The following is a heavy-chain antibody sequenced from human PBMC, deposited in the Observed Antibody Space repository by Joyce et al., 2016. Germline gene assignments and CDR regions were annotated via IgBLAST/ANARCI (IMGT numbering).Heavy chain of an antibody. J-gene: IGHJ4*02. CDR3: ARDLSGGWSLDY. CDR1: GYTFTNHH. V-gene: IGHV1-46*01. CDR2: INPRGDGK. Sequence: QVQLVQSGAEVKEPGASVKVSCKASGYTFTNHHMHWVRQAPGQGIEWMGIINPRGDGKRNAQKFQGRVTMTRETSTSIDYMELSSLRSEDTAVYYCARDLSGGWSLDYWGQGTLVTVSS. D-gene: IGHD6-19*01.